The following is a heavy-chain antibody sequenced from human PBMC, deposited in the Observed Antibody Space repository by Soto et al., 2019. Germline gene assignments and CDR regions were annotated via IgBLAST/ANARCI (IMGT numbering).Heavy chain of an antibody. V-gene: IGHV4-34*01. CDR3: ARSPLGYDYVRQTWREVGDSFDI. CDR2: INHSGNT. Sequence: PSETLSLTCAVYGASLSDNYCNWLRQPPGKGLEWIGEINHSGNTNYNPSLRSRVTISIDTSKNQLSLNLRSVSAADTAVYYCARSPLGYDYVRQTWREVGDSFDIWGRGTLVTVS. CDR1: GASLSDNY. D-gene: IGHD3-16*01. J-gene: IGHJ3*02.